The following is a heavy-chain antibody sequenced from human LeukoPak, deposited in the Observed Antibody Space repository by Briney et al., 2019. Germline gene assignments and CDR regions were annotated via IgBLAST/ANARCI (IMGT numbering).Heavy chain of an antibody. CDR2: IYTSGST. CDR3: ASRDYSRNSAFDI. CDR1: GGSISSYY. Sequence: SETLSLTCTVSGGSISSYYWSWIRQPAGKGLEWIGRIYTSGSTNYNPSLKSRVTISVDTSKNQFSLKLSSVTAADTAVYYCASRDYSRNSAFDIWGQGTMVTVSS. J-gene: IGHJ3*02. V-gene: IGHV4-4*07. D-gene: IGHD4-11*01.